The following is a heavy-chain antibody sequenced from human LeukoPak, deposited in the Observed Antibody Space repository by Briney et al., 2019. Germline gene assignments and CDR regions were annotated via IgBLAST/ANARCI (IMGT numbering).Heavy chain of an antibody. CDR2: INHSGST. V-gene: IGHV4-34*01. D-gene: IGHD2-2*01. Sequence: SETLSLTCAVYVESFSGYYWSWIRQPPGKGLEWIGEINHSGSTNYNPSLKSRVTISVDTSKNQFSLKLSSVTAADTAVYYCARGPDIVVVPAATYFDYWGQGTLVTVSS. CDR1: VESFSGYY. CDR3: ARGPDIVVVPAATYFDY. J-gene: IGHJ4*02.